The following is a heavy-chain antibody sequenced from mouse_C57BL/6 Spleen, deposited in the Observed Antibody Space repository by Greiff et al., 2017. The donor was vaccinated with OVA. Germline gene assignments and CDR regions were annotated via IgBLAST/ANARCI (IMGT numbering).Heavy chain of an antibody. CDR1: GFTFSSYG. Sequence: EVQVVESGGDLVKPGGSLKLSCAASGFTFSSYGMSWVRQTPDKRLEWVATISSGGSYTYYPDSVKGRFTISRDNAKNTLYLQMSSLKSEDTAMYYCARQTITTAFDYWGQGTTLTVSS. V-gene: IGHV5-6*01. CDR2: ISSGGSYT. D-gene: IGHD1-2*01. CDR3: ARQTITTAFDY. J-gene: IGHJ2*01.